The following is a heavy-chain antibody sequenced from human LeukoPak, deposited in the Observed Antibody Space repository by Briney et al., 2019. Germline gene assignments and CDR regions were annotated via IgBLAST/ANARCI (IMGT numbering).Heavy chain of an antibody. Sequence: GSLRLSCAASGFTFSSYWMSWVRQAPGKGLEWVSHINWNGNTIGYGDSVKGRFTISRDNAKNSLYLQMNSLRAEDTAFYYCARGLMGGYPYFENWGQGTLVTVSS. D-gene: IGHD3-22*01. CDR3: ARGLMGGYPYFEN. J-gene: IGHJ4*02. CDR2: INWNGNTI. V-gene: IGHV3-20*04. CDR1: GFTFSSYW.